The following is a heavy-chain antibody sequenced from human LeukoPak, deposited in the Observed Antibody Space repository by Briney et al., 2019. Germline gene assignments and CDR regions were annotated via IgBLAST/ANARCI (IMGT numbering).Heavy chain of an antibody. V-gene: IGHV3-30*02. Sequence: GGSLRLSCAASGFTFSSYGMHWVRQAPGKGLEWVAFIRYDGSNKYYADSVKGRFTISRDNSKNTLYLQMNSLRAEDTAVYYCAKGGRNPQYYDILTGYRDDAFDIWGQGTMVTVSS. D-gene: IGHD3-9*01. CDR3: AKGGRNPQYYDILTGYRDDAFDI. J-gene: IGHJ3*02. CDR2: IRYDGSNK. CDR1: GFTFSSYG.